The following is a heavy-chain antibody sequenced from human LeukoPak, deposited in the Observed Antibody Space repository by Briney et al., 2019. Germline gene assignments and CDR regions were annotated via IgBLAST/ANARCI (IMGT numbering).Heavy chain of an antibody. V-gene: IGHV4-59*08. J-gene: IGHJ6*02. Sequence: SETLSPTCTVSGGSISSYYWSWIRQPPGKGLEWIGYIYYSGSTNYNPSLKSRVTISVDTSKNQFSLKLSSVTAADTAVYYCARHIRGYPHNHYGMDVWGQGTTVTVSS. CDR3: ARHIRGYPHNHYGMDV. D-gene: IGHD3-3*02. CDR2: IYYSGST. CDR1: GGSISSYY.